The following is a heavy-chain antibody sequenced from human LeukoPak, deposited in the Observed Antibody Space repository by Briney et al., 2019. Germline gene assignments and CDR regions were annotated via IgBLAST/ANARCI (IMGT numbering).Heavy chain of an antibody. Sequence: GGSLRLSCAASGFTVSSHYMSWVRQAPGKGLEWVSVIYSGGSTYYADSVKGRFTISRDNSKNTLYLQMNSLRAEDTAVYYCAAHSATYYDFWSGYFGSFDYWGQGTLVTVSS. V-gene: IGHV3-66*01. CDR3: AAHSATYYDFWSGYFGSFDY. J-gene: IGHJ4*02. CDR2: IYSGGST. D-gene: IGHD3-3*01. CDR1: GFTVSSHY.